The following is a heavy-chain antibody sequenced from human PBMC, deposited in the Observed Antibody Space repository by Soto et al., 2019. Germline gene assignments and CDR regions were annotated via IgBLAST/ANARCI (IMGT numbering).Heavy chain of an antibody. Sequence: EVQLVASGGCLVKPGGSLRLSCAASGFTFSRYSLNWVRQAPGKGLEWVSSISSSSSYIYYADSVKGRFTISRDNAKNSLYLQMNSLRAEDTAVYYCARVPSDSGEQQLPRYYYYYGMDVW. D-gene: IGHD6-13*01. J-gene: IGHJ6*01. V-gene: IGHV3-21*01. CDR1: GFTFSRYS. CDR2: ISSSSSYI. CDR3: ARVPSDSGEQQLPRYYYYYGMDV.